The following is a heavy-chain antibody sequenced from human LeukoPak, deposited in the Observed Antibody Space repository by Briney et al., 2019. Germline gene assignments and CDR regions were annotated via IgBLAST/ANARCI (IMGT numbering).Heavy chain of an antibody. J-gene: IGHJ4*02. Sequence: SETLSLTCTVSGGSISSYYWSWIRQPAGKGLEWIGRIYTSGSTNYNPSLKSRVTMSVDTSKNQFSLKLSSVTAADTAVHYCARDYYDSSGYYYYNYWGQGTLVTVSS. CDR1: GGSISSYY. CDR3: ARDYYDSSGYYYYNY. D-gene: IGHD3-22*01. CDR2: IYTSGST. V-gene: IGHV4-4*07.